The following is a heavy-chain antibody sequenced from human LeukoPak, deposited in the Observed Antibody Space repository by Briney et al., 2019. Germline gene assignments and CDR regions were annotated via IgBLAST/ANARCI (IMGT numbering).Heavy chain of an antibody. Sequence: GGSLRLSCAASGFTFSFHAMNWVRQAPGKGLEWVSYITSSANTMYYADSVKGRFTISRDNAKNSLYLQMNSLRAEDTAVYYCASSNDFWSSYYGFDPWGQGTLVTVSS. D-gene: IGHD3-3*01. CDR2: ITSSANTM. CDR1: GFTFSFHA. J-gene: IGHJ5*02. V-gene: IGHV3-48*01. CDR3: ASSNDFWSSYYGFDP.